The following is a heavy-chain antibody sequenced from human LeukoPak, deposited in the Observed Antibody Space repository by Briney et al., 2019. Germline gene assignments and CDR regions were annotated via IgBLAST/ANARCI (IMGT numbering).Heavy chain of an antibody. CDR3: ARIIAVAGPPHAFDI. Sequence: GGSLRLSCEASGFSFSSYIFNWVRQAPGKGLEWVAYINSPSNIIYYADSVKGRFTISRDNAKSALYLQMNNLRVEDSALYYCARIIAVAGPPHAFDIWGRGILVTVSS. CDR2: INSPSNII. V-gene: IGHV3-48*04. D-gene: IGHD6-19*01. CDR1: GFSFSSYI. J-gene: IGHJ3*02.